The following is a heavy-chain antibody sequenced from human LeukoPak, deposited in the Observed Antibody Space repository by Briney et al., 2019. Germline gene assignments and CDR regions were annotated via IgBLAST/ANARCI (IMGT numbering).Heavy chain of an antibody. CDR1: GFTVSSNY. CDR2: IYSGGST. V-gene: IGHV3-53*01. CDR3: ARSVVTYYDIPYYFDY. Sequence: GGSLRLSCAASGFTVSSNYMSWVRQAPGKGLEWVSVIYSGGSTYYADSVKGRFTISRDNSKNTLYLQMNSLRAEDTAVYYCARSVVTYYDIPYYFDYWGQGTLVTVSS. D-gene: IGHD3-9*01. J-gene: IGHJ4*02.